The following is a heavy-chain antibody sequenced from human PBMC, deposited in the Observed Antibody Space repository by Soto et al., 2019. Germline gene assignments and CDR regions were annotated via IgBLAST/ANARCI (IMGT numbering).Heavy chain of an antibody. CDR2: IWYDGSKE. Sequence: PGGSLRLSCAASGFSFSSSGIHWVRQAPGKGLEWLALIWYDGSKELYADAVKGRFTISRDNSKNTAYLQMNSLRAEDTAVYFCARVNGCAGDCYSGLLDYWGQGTLVTVSS. J-gene: IGHJ4*02. V-gene: IGHV3-33*01. D-gene: IGHD2-21*01. CDR3: ARVNGCAGDCYSGLLDY. CDR1: GFSFSSSG.